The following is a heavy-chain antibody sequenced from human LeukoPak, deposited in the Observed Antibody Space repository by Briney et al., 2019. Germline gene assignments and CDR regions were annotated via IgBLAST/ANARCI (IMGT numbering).Heavy chain of an antibody. CDR2: INHSGST. CDR3: ARSIFVFSTPGQNWFDP. V-gene: IGHV4-34*01. CDR1: GGSFSGYY. Sequence: SETLSLTCAVYGGSFSGYYWSWIRQPPGKGLEWIGEINHSGSTNYNPSLKSRVTISVDTSKNQFSLKLSSVTAADTAVNYCARSIFVFSTPGQNWFDPWAREPWSPSPQ. J-gene: IGHJ5*02. D-gene: IGHD3-3*01.